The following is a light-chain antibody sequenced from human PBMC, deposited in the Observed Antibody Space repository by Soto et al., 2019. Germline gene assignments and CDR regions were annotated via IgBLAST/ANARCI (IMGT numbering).Light chain of an antibody. CDR3: QKYNSPHPT. Sequence: DFQMTQSPSSLSASVGDRVTITCRAGHGISNYVAWYQQKPGKVPKLLIYAASTLLSGVPSRFSRSGSGTDFTFTISSLQPEDVATYSCQKYNSPHPTFGQGTKVEIK. CDR1: HGISNY. V-gene: IGKV1-27*01. J-gene: IGKJ1*01. CDR2: AAS.